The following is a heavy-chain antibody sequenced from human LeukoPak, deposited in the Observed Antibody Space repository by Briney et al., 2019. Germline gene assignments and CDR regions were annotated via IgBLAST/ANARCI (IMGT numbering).Heavy chain of an antibody. D-gene: IGHD6-13*01. CDR1: GFTFSSYS. V-gene: IGHV3-21*01. Sequence: GGSLRLSCAASGFTFSSYSMNWVRQAPGKGLEWVSSISSSSSYIYYADSVKGRFTISRDNAKNSLYLQMNSLRAGDTAVYYCARGYTAAAQGNWFDPWGQGTLVTVSS. CDR3: ARGYTAAAQGNWFDP. J-gene: IGHJ5*02. CDR2: ISSSSSYI.